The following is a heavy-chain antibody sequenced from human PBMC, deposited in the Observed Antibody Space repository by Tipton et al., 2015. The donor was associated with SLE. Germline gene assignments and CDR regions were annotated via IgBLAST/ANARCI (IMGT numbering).Heavy chain of an antibody. CDR2: INPNSGGT. D-gene: IGHD1-26*01. V-gene: IGHV1-2*06. J-gene: IGHJ6*02. CDR1: GYTFTGYY. Sequence: VQLVQSGAGVKKPGASVKVSCKASGYTFTGYYMHWVRQAPGQGLEWMGRINPNSGGTNYAQKFQGRVTMTRDTSISTAYMELSRLRSDDTAVYYCARDLIWETLHGMDVWGQGTTVTVSS. CDR3: ARDLIWETLHGMDV.